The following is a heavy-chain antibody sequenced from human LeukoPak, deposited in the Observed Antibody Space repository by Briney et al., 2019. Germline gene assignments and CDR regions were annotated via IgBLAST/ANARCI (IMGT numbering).Heavy chain of an antibody. D-gene: IGHD3-22*01. V-gene: IGHV3-23*01. CDR3: TNHRVGDYYDSSGKYYFDY. CDR1: GFTVSSYD. CDR2: FSGRGGGT. J-gene: IGHJ4*02. Sequence: GGSLRLSCAAFGFTVSSYDMSWVRQAPGKGLEWVSSFSGRGGGTFYTDSVKGRFTISRDNSKNTLYLQMNSLRAEDTAVYYCTNHRVGDYYDSSGKYYFDYWGQRNLVTVSS.